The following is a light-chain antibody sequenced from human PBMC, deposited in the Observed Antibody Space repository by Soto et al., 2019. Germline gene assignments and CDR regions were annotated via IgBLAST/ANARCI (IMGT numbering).Light chain of an antibody. V-gene: IGKV3-15*01. J-gene: IGKJ1*01. CDR3: QQYNNWPLT. CDR1: QSVSSN. CDR2: GAS. Sequence: EIVMTQSPATLSVSPGERATLSCRASQSVSSNLAWYQQKPGQAPRLLIYGASTRATGIPARFSGSGSGTEFPLTLSSLQSEDVAVYYCQQYNNWPLTFGQGTKVEIK.